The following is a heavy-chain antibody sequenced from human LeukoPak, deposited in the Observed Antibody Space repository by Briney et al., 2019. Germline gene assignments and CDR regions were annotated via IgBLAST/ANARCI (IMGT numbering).Heavy chain of an antibody. CDR2: IWYDGSKK. CDR1: GFTFNHYG. CDR3: ARGLTGTTSPFHYATDV. J-gene: IGHJ6*02. V-gene: IGHV3-33*01. D-gene: IGHD1-7*01. Sequence: GGSLRLSCAASGFTFNHYGIHWVGQDPGKGLEWVAVIWYDGSKKYYSDSVKGRFTIARDNSKNTVDLQLNSLRAEDTAVYYCARGLTGTTSPFHYATDVWGQGTTVSVSS.